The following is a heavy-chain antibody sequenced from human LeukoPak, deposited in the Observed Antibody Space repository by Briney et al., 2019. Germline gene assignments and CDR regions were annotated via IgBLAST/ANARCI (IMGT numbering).Heavy chain of an antibody. J-gene: IGHJ4*02. CDR2: INHSGST. Sequence: SETLSLTCAVYGGSFSGYYWSWIRQPPGKGLEWIGEINHSGSTNYNPSLKSRVTISVDTSKNQFSLKLSSVTAADTAVYYCARVKELATRYFDYWGQGTLVTVSS. V-gene: IGHV4-34*01. D-gene: IGHD5-24*01. CDR1: GGSFSGYY. CDR3: ARVKELATRYFDY.